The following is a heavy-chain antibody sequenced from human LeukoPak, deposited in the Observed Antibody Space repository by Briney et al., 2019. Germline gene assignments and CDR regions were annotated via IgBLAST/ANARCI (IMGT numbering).Heavy chain of an antibody. CDR2: IYYSGST. J-gene: IGHJ4*02. CDR3: ARDGTGTTTN. V-gene: IGHV4-39*07. Sequence: SETLSLTCTVSGGSISSSSYYWGWIRQPPGKGLEWIGSIYYSGSTYYNPSPKSRVTISVDTSKNQFSLKLSSVTAADTAVYYCARDGTGTTTNWGQGTLVTVSS. CDR1: GGSISSSSYY. D-gene: IGHD1-7*01.